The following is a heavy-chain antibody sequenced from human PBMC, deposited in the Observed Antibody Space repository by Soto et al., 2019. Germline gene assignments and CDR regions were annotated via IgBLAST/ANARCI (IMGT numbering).Heavy chain of an antibody. D-gene: IGHD3-16*02. CDR1: GFTFSSYG. V-gene: IGHV3-33*03. Sequence: PGGSLRLSCAASGFTFSSYGMHWVRQAPGKGLEWVAVIWYDGSNNYYADYVKGRFTISRNNSKNTLYLQMNSLRAEDTAVYYCARDLSTPGDYYGLDLWGQGTTVTVSS. CDR2: IWYDGSNN. CDR3: ARDLSTPGDYYGLDL. J-gene: IGHJ6*02.